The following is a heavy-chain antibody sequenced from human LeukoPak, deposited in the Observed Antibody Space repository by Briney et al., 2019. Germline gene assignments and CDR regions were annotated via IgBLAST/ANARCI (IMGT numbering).Heavy chain of an antibody. CDR3: ARDYSSSWYLPDY. CDR2: INPNSGGT. CDR1: GYTFTGYY. J-gene: IGHJ4*02. V-gene: IGHV1-2*02. D-gene: IGHD6-13*01. Sequence: ASVKVSCKASGYTFTGYYMHWVQQAPGQGLEWMGWINPNSGGTNYAQKFQGRVTMTRDTSISTAYMELSRLRSDDTAVYYCARDYSSSWYLPDYWGQGTLVTVSS.